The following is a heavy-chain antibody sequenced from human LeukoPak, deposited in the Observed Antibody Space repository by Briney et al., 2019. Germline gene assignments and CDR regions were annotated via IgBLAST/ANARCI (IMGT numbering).Heavy chain of an antibody. CDR2: ISYDGSNK. J-gene: IGHJ6*02. CDR1: GFTFSSYA. Sequence: QPGGSLRLSCAASGFTFSSYAMHWVRQAPGKGLAGVAVISYDGSNKYYADSVKGRFTISRDNSKSTLYLQMNSLRAEDTAVYYCARGPRGGYSYGDYYYYGMDVWGQGTTVTVSS. CDR3: ARGPRGGYSYGDYYYYGMDV. D-gene: IGHD5-18*01. V-gene: IGHV3-30-3*01.